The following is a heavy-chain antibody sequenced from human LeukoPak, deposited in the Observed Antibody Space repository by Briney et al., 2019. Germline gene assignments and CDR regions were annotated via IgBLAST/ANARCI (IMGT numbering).Heavy chain of an antibody. J-gene: IGHJ4*02. CDR2: ISSSGGNI. V-gene: IGHV3-11*01. CDR3: ARRRDYFDY. Sequence: AGGSLRLSCVVSGFYLSDYYVSWVRQAPGKGLEWISYISSSGGNIYFADSVKGRFTMSRDNARGSLYLQMNSLTADDTAIYYCARRRDYFDYWGQGTLVTVSS. CDR1: GFYLSDYY.